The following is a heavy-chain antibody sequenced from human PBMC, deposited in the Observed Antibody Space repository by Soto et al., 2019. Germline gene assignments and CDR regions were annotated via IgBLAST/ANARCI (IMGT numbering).Heavy chain of an antibody. CDR2: ISYDGSNK. CDR1: GFTFSSYG. D-gene: IGHD6-19*01. CDR3: AKDRSHSSGWYTFDY. J-gene: IGHJ4*02. V-gene: IGHV3-30*18. Sequence: GGSLRLSCAASGFTFSSYGMHWVRQAPGKGLEWVAVISYDGSNKYYADSVKGRFTISRDNSKNTLYLQMNSLRAEDTAVLYCAKDRSHSSGWYTFDYWGQGTLVTVSS.